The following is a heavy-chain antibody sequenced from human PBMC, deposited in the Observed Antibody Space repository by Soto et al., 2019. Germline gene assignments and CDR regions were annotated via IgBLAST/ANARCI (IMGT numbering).Heavy chain of an antibody. CDR2: ISYDGSNK. D-gene: IGHD4-17*01. J-gene: IGHJ4*02. Sequence: PGGSLRLSCAASGFTFSSYGMHWVRQAPGKGLEWVAVISYDGSNKYYADSVKGRFTISRDNSKSTLYLQMNSPRAEDTAVYYCAKDSRDYGDYGTFAYWGQGTLVTVYS. V-gene: IGHV3-30*18. CDR3: AKDSRDYGDYGTFAY. CDR1: GFTFSSYG.